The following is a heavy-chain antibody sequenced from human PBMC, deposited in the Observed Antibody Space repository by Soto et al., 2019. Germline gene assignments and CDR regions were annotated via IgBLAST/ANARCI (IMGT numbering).Heavy chain of an antibody. V-gene: IGHV1-18*04. D-gene: IGHD6-6*01. Sequence: VKVSCKASGYTFTSYGISWVRQAPGQGLEWMGWISAYNGNTNYAQKFQGRVTITADKSTSTAYMELSSLRSEDTAVYYCARSSPHSSSSGYYYYGMDVWGQGTTVTVSS. CDR3: ARSSPHSSSSGYYYYGMDV. CDR2: ISAYNGNT. CDR1: GYTFTSYG. J-gene: IGHJ6*02.